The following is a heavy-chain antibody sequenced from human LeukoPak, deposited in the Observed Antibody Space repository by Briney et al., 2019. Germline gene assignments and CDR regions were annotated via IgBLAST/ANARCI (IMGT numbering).Heavy chain of an antibody. J-gene: IGHJ4*02. CDR2: IYYSGST. CDR1: GGSISSNNYY. D-gene: IGHD3-9*01. Sequence: PSETLSLTCTVSGGSISSNNYYWGWIRQPPGKGLEWIGSIYYSGSTYNNPSLKSRVTISVDTTKNQFSLKLTSVTAADTAVYYCASGGLVSRYLDHWGQGALVTVSS. CDR3: ASGGLVSRYLDH. V-gene: IGHV4-39*01.